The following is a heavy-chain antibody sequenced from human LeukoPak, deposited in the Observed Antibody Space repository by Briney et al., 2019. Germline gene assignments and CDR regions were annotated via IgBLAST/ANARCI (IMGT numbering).Heavy chain of an antibody. CDR3: ARGGYEAFDP. CDR1: GDIVSSNTAA. D-gene: IGHD2-15*01. J-gene: IGHJ5*02. CDR2: TYYRSKWYN. Sequence: SQTLSLTCAISGDIVSSNTAAWNWIRQSPSRGLQWLGRTYYRSKWYNDYVVSVKSRISINPDTSKNPFSLQLNSVTPEDTAVYYCARGGYEAFDPWGQGTLVIVSS. V-gene: IGHV6-1*01.